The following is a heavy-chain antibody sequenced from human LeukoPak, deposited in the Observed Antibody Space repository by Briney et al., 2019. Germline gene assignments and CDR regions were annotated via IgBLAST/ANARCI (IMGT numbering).Heavy chain of an antibody. CDR2: ISSSGGST. CDR1: RFTFSSYA. D-gene: IGHD2-15*01. J-gene: IGHJ4*02. V-gene: IGHV3-23*01. Sequence: SGGSLRRSGAASRFTFSSYAMGWVRQAPGKGLEWVSAISSSGGSTYYADSVKGRFTIARDNSKNSLYMQMNRLRAEETAIYYWAKDYARGGCSLAHCNPIDSWGQGTLVTVSS. CDR3: AKDYARGGCSLAHCNPIDS.